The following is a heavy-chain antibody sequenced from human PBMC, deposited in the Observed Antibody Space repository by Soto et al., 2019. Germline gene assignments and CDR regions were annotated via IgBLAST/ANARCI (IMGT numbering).Heavy chain of an antibody. CDR2: IYWDDDK. J-gene: IGHJ3*02. D-gene: IGHD5-18*01. CDR1: GLPLSTSGVG. V-gene: IGHV2-5*02. Sequence: QITLKESGPTLVKPTQTLTLTCTFSGLPLSTSGVGVGWIRQPPGKALEWLARIYWDDDKRYSPSLKSRLTSTKDTAKNQVVRTLTNMDPVDRATYYCAHSRRGYSYGYDAFDILGQGTIVTVSS. CDR3: AHSRRGYSYGYDAFDI.